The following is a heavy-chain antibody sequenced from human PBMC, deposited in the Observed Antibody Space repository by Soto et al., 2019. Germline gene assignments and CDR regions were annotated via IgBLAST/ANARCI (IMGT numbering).Heavy chain of an antibody. V-gene: IGHV3-9*01. J-gene: IGHJ4*02. CDR3: AKDGFRWFGELPLDS. CDR1: GFTFDDYA. D-gene: IGHD3-10*01. CDR2: ISWNSGSI. Sequence: EVQLVESGGGLVQPGRSLRLSCAASGFTFDDYAMHWVRQAPGKGLEWVSGISWNSGSIGYADSVKGRFTISRDNAKNSLYLQMNSLRAEDTALYYCAKDGFRWFGELPLDSWGQGTLVTVSS.